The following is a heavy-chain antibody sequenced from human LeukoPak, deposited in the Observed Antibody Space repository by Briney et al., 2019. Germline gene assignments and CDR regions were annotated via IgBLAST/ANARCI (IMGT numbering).Heavy chain of an antibody. V-gene: IGHV4-38-2*02. J-gene: IGHJ5*02. CDR1: GYSISSGYY. CDR3: ARVYSCGWPGGFDP. D-gene: IGHD6-19*01. CDR2: IYHSGST. Sequence: SETLSLTCTVSGYSISSGYYWGWIRQPPGKGLEWIGSIYHSGSTYYNPSLKSRVTISVDTSKNQFSLKLSSVTAADTAVYYCARVYSCGWPGGFDPWGQGTLVTVSS.